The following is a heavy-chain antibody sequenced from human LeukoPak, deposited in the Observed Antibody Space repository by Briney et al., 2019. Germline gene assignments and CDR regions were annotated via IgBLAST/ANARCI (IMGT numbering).Heavy chain of an antibody. D-gene: IGHD6-25*01. CDR1: GYSFTSYW. J-gene: IGHJ4*02. Sequence: GESLKISCKGSGYSFTSYWIAWVRQMPGKGLEWMGIIYPGDSDSRYSPSFQGQVTISTDKSISTAYLQWSSLKASDTAMYYCARPKGLYSSGFDYWGQGTLVTVSS. CDR3: ARPKGLYSSGFDY. V-gene: IGHV5-51*01. CDR2: IYPGDSDS.